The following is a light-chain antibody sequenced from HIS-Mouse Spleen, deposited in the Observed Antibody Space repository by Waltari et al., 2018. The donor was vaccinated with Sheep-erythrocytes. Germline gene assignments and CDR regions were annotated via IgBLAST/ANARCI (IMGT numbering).Light chain of an antibody. CDR2: DAS. CDR3: QQYDNLPLP. Sequence: DIQMTQSPSSLSASVGDRVTITCQASQAISNYLNWYQQKPGKAPKLLSYDASNLETGVPSRFSGSGSVTDFTFTIISLQPEDIATYYCQQYDNLPLPFGGGTKVEIK. CDR1: QAISNY. V-gene: IGKV1-33*01. J-gene: IGKJ4*01.